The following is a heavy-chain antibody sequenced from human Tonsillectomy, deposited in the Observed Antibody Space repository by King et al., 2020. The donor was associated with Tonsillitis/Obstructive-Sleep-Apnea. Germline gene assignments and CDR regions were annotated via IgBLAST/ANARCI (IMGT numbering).Heavy chain of an antibody. J-gene: IGHJ4*02. V-gene: IGHV3-23*04. CDR1: GFTFSNHV. CDR2: VSVRGGST. CDR3: AKGPPDFWGLFDY. Sequence: VQLVESGGGSVQPGGSLRLFCAASGFTFSNHVMSWVRQAPGKGLEWISFVSVRGGSTLYADSVKGRFTISRDNSKNTLFLQMDSLRVDDTAVYYCAKGPPDFWGLFDYWGQGTVVTVYS. D-gene: IGHD3-3*01.